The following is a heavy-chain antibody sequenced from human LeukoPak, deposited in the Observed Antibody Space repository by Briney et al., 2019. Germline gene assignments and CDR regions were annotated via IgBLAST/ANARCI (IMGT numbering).Heavy chain of an antibody. V-gene: IGHV3-48*02. J-gene: IGHJ4*02. CDR1: RFTFRTYN. CDR3: ARGTGTNVLRPFDY. Sequence: GWSLSLSFAVCRFTFRTYNMNWVRQARAKELEGVSYMSSSSNTRYYADSVKGRFTISRDNAKNSLYLQMNSLRDEDTAVYYCARGTGTNVLRPFDYWGQGTLVNVSS. CDR2: MSSSSNTR. D-gene: IGHD2/OR15-2a*01.